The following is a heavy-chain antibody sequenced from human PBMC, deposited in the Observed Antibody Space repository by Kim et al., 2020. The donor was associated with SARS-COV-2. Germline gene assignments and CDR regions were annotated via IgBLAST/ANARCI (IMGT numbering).Heavy chain of an antibody. Sequence: GGSLRLSCAASGFTFSSYGMHWVRQAPGKGLEWVAVISYDGSNKYYADSVKGRFTISRDNSKNTLYLQMNSLRAEDTAVYYCAREDRCSSTSCMGYWGQG. J-gene: IGHJ4*02. CDR1: GFTFSSYG. V-gene: IGHV3-33*05. CDR2: ISYDGSNK. D-gene: IGHD2-2*01. CDR3: AREDRCSSTSCMGY.